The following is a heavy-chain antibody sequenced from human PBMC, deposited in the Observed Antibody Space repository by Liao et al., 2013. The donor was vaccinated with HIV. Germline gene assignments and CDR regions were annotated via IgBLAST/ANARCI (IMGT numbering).Heavy chain of an antibody. CDR2: LSTSGTS. J-gene: IGHJ4*02. V-gene: IGHV4-61*02. D-gene: IGHD3-22*01. CDR1: GGSINSGSYF. Sequence: QVQLQESGPGLVKPSQTLSLTCTVSGGSINSGSYFWTWIRQPAGKGLEWIGRLSTSGTSTYNPSLKSRVTILGDSSKNHLSLTLRSVTAADTGVYYCARGSSGYYYGWGQGILVTVSS. CDR3: ARGSSGYYYG.